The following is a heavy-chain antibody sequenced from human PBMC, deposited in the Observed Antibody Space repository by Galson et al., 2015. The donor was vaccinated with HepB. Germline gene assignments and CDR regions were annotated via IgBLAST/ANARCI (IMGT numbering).Heavy chain of an antibody. CDR3: VFLRGHDLKPLDY. Sequence: SLRLSCAASTFIFSTYSMNWVRQAPGKGLEWIAYIGPSSSARYYADSVKGRFTISRDNAKNSLYLQMNSLKAEDTAAYYCVFLRGHDLKPLDYWGQGNLVTVSS. D-gene: IGHD2-15*01. J-gene: IGHJ4*02. CDR2: IGPSSSAR. CDR1: TFIFSTYS. V-gene: IGHV3-48*04.